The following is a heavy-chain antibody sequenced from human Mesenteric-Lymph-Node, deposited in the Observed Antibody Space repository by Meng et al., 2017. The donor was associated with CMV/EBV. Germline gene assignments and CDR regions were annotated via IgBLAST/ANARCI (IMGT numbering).Heavy chain of an antibody. V-gene: IGHV3-48*04. CDR1: GFRFNEYG. CDR3: ARMTRRMVVNAFSAFDI. J-gene: IGHJ3*02. CDR2: ISSSSSTI. Sequence: GESLKISCEASGFRFNEYGMSWVRQAPGKGLEWVSYISSSSSTIYYADSVKGRFTISRDNAKNSLYLQMNSLRAEDTAVYYCARMTRRMVVNAFSAFDIWGQGTMVTVSS. D-gene: IGHD2-15*01.